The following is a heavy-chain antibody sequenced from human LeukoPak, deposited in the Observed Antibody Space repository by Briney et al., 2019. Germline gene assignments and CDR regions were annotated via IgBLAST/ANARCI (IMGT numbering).Heavy chain of an antibody. D-gene: IGHD6-19*01. CDR1: GGSISSYY. Sequence: SETLSLTCTVSGGSISSYYWSWIRQPPGKGLEWIGYIYYSGSTNYNPSLKSRVTISVDTSKNQFSLKLSSVTAADTAVYYCARTGYSSGLDVFDYWGQGTLVTVSS. J-gene: IGHJ4*02. CDR3: ARTGYSSGLDVFDY. CDR2: IYYSGST. V-gene: IGHV4-59*08.